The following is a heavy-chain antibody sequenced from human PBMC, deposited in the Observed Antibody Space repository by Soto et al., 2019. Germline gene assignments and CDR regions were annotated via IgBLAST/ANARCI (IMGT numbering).Heavy chain of an antibody. Sequence: PGGSLRLSCAASGFTFSSYWMHWVRQAPGKGLVWVSRINSDGSSTSYADSVKGRFTISRDNAKNTLYLQMNSLRAEDTAVYYCARGKYYDFWSGYSFPPYYYYYYMDVWGKGTTVTVSS. CDR2: INSDGSST. CDR3: ARGKYYDFWSGYSFPPYYYYYYMDV. V-gene: IGHV3-74*01. J-gene: IGHJ6*03. CDR1: GFTFSSYW. D-gene: IGHD3-3*01.